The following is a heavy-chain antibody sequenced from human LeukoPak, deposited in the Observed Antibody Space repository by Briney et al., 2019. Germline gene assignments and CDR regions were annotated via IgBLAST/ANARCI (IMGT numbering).Heavy chain of an antibody. Sequence: PSETLSLTCTVSGGSISSDRFYWTWVRQPAGKGLEWIGRIESSNTNYNPSLKSRVSISLDTSTNQFPLKLSSLTAADTAVYYCARVPDWTYVPDYWGQGTLVTVSS. D-gene: IGHD3-16*01. CDR1: GGSISSDRFY. CDR3: ARVPDWTYVPDY. CDR2: IESSNT. V-gene: IGHV4-61*02. J-gene: IGHJ4*02.